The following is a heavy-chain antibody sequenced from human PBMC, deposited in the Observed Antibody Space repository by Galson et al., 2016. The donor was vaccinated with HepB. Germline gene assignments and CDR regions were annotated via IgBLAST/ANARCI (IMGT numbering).Heavy chain of an antibody. J-gene: IGHJ4*02. CDR3: SRASISHFDF. CDR2: IFSGGST. Sequence: SLRLSCAASDFTVTSHYLTWVRQAPGKGLEWVSIIFSGGSTFYADSVMGRFTIYRDDSKNTLSLQMDRLSDEDTAVYFCSRASISHFDFWGQGILVTFSS. CDR1: DFTVTSHY. V-gene: IGHV3-53*01.